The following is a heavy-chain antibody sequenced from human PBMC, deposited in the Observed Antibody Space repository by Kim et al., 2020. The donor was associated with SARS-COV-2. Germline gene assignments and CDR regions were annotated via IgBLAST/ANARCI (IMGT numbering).Heavy chain of an antibody. J-gene: IGHJ5*02. CDR1: GYSFTSYW. CDR2: IYPGDSDT. CDR3: ARQPPLYYYGSGSYTGGWLDP. Sequence: GESLKISCKASGYSFTSYWIGWVRQMPGKGLEWMGIIYPGDSDTRYSPSFQGQVTISADKSISTAYLQWSSLKASDTAMYYCARQPPLYYYGSGSYTGGWLDPWGQGTLVTVSS. V-gene: IGHV5-51*01. D-gene: IGHD3-10*01.